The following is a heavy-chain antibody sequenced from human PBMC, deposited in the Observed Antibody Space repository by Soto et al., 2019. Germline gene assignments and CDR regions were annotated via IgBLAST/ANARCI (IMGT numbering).Heavy chain of an antibody. CDR2: ISYSGSS. CDR1: GGSNIRDGYY. D-gene: IGHD2-2*01. J-gene: IGHJ4*02. Sequence: PSETLSLTCTVSGGSNIRDGYYWSWIRQHPGKGLEWIAYISYSGSSYSNPSLKSRVTISADTSKNQFSLRLTSVTAADTAAYFCARATPAGSADFWGQGTPVTVSS. CDR3: ARATPAGSADF. V-gene: IGHV4-31*03.